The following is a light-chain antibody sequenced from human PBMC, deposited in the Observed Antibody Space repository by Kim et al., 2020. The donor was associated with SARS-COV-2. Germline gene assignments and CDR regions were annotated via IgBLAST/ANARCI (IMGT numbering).Light chain of an antibody. V-gene: IGKV1-39*01. J-gene: IGKJ1*01. Sequence: DIQMTQSPSSLSASVGDRVTITCRASQSISSYLNWYQQKPGTAPKLLIYAASSLQSGVPSRFSGSGSGTDFTLTISSLQPEDFATYYCQQYNSYSRTFGQGTKVDIK. CDR3: QQYNSYSRT. CDR2: AAS. CDR1: QSISSY.